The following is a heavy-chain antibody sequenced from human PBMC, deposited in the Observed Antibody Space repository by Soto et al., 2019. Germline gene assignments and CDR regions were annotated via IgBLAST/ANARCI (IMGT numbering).Heavy chain of an antibody. V-gene: IGHV1-18*01. CDR2: ISAYNGNT. Sequence: QVQLVQSGAEVKKPGASVKVSCKASGYTFTSYGISWVRQAPRQGLEWMGWISAYNGNTNPAQKLQGRVTMTTDTSTSTAYMALRSLRSDDTAVYYCASGPSVPVVVADCYFDYWGQGTLVTVSS. D-gene: IGHD2-15*01. CDR3: ASGPSVPVVVADCYFDY. CDR1: GYTFTSYG. J-gene: IGHJ4*02.